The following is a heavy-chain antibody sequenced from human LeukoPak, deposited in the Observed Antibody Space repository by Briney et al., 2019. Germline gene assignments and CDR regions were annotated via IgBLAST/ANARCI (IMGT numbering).Heavy chain of an antibody. CDR2: IYYSGST. CDR3: ARGLYSSSWYRY. CDR1: GGSISSRSHY. V-gene: IGHV4-39*01. Sequence: SETLSLTCTVSGGSISSRSHYWGWIRQPPGKGLEWLGSIYYSGSTSYNPSLKRRVTISVDTSKNQFSLKLSSVTAADTAVYYCARGLYSSSWYRYWGQGTLVTVSS. J-gene: IGHJ4*02. D-gene: IGHD6-13*01.